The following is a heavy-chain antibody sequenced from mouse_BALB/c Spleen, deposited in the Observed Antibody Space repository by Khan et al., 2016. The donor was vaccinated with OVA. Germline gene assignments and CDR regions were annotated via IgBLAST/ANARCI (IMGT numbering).Heavy chain of an antibody. D-gene: IGHD1-1*01. V-gene: IGHV1-20*02. CDR3: ARIYRSDFDY. CDR1: GYSFTGYF. Sequence: VQLQQSGPELVKPGASVKISCKASGYSFTGYFMNWVMQSHGKGLEWIGRINPHIGETFYNQKFKGQATLTVDESSSTAHMELRSLASEDSAFYYCARIYRSDFDYWGQGTTLTVSS. J-gene: IGHJ2*01. CDR2: INPHIGET.